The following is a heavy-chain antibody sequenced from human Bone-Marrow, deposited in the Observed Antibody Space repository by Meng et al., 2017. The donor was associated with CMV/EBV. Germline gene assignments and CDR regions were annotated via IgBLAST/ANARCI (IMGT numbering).Heavy chain of an antibody. Sequence: ESLKISCTVSGGSTSSYYWSWIRQPPGKGLEWIGYIYYSGSTNYNPSLKSRVTMSVDTSKNQFSLNLSSVTAADTAVYYCARDSRVLGMDVWGQGTTVTVSS. CDR3: ARDSRVLGMDV. CDR2: IYYSGST. D-gene: IGHD2-2*01. J-gene: IGHJ6*02. CDR1: GGSTSSYY. V-gene: IGHV4-59*01.